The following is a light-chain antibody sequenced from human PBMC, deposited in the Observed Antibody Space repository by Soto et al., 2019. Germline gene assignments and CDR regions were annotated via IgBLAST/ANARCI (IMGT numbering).Light chain of an antibody. J-gene: IGKJ4*01. CDR3: QQFNNYLLT. Sequence: AIQLTQSPSSLSASVGDRVTITCRASQGFTGALAWYQQKPGEPPNLLIYDASTLESGVPSRFSGSGSGTDFTLTISSLQPEDSATYFCQQFNNYLLTFGGGNKVQIK. CDR1: QGFTGA. V-gene: IGKV1D-13*01. CDR2: DAS.